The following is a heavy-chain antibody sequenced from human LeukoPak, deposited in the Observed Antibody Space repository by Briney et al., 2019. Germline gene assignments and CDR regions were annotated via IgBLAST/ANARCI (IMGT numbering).Heavy chain of an antibody. J-gene: IGHJ6*03. CDR2: ITSGSSYI. V-gene: IGHV3-21*01. CDR3: ARDPYSGSYGNYYYYFMDV. Sequence: PGGSLTLSCAASGFTFSSYNMNWVRQAPGKGLEWVSSITSGSSYIYYADSVKGRFTISRDNAKNSLYLQMNSLRAEDTAVYYCARDPYSGSYGNYYYYFMDVWGKGTTVTISS. CDR1: GFTFSSYN. D-gene: IGHD1-26*01.